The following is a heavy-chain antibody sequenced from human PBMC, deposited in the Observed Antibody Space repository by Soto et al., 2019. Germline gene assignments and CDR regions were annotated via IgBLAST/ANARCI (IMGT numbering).Heavy chain of an antibody. J-gene: IGHJ4*02. CDR1: GYTFTSYG. Sequence: ASVKVSCKASGYTFTSYGISWVRQAPGQGLEWMGWISAYNGNTNYAQKLQGRVTMTTDTSTSTAYMELRSLRSDDTAVYYCARDGEYGGYDFGYYFAYWGQGTLVTVSS. CDR2: ISAYNGNT. V-gene: IGHV1-18*01. D-gene: IGHD5-12*01. CDR3: ARDGEYGGYDFGYYFAY.